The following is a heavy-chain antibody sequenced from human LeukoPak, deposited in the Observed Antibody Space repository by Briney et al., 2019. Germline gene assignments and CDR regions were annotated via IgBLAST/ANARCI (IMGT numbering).Heavy chain of an antibody. Sequence: GGSLRLSCAASGFTFDDYGMSWVRQAPGKGLEWVSGINWNGGSTGYADSVKGQFTISRDNAKNSLYLQMNSLRAEDTALYYCARDGYSYGSGHYYYMDVWGKGTTVTVSS. J-gene: IGHJ6*03. V-gene: IGHV3-20*04. CDR2: INWNGGST. CDR3: ARDGYSYGSGHYYYMDV. D-gene: IGHD5-18*01. CDR1: GFTFDDYG.